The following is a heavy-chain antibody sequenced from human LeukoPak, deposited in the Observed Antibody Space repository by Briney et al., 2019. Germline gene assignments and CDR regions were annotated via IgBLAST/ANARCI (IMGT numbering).Heavy chain of an antibody. Sequence: GGSLRLSCSASGFTFSRYAMHWVRQAPGKGLEYVSAISSNGGSTYYAASVKGRFTTSRDNSRNTLHLQMSSLRVEDTAVYYCVKDSSSGSYFYYWGQGILVTVS. CDR3: VKDSSSGSYFYY. CDR2: ISSNGGST. V-gene: IGHV3-64D*06. D-gene: IGHD3-10*01. CDR1: GFTFSRYA. J-gene: IGHJ4*02.